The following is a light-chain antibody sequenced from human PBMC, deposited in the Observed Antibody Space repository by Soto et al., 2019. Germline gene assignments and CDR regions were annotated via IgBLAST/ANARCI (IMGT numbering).Light chain of an antibody. CDR1: RRVSTY. V-gene: IGKV3-11*01. J-gene: IGKJ1*01. CDR3: QQRDNWPWT. Sequence: ETVLTQSPATLSLSPGDRAILSCRASRRVSTYLAWYQQKVGQAPRLLIYDASNRAAGTPGRFSGSGSGTDFTLTISSLEPEDFAVYYCQQRDNWPWTFGQGTKVEI. CDR2: DAS.